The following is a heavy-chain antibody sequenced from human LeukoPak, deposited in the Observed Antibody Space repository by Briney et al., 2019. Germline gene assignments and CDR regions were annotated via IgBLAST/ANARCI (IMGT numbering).Heavy chain of an antibody. CDR3: XXXXXXXISGGVRSAFDI. Sequence: SETLSLTCAVSGGSISSNSYYWGWIRQPPGKGLEWIGIIYSSGTTYYKSSLKSRVTISIDPSKNQFSLSLSSVTASDTAVYHXXXXXXXXISGGVRSAFDIWGLGTMVTVSS. D-gene: IGHD3-3*01. J-gene: IGHJ3*02. CDR1: GGSISSNSYY. CDR2: IYSSGTT. V-gene: IGHV4-39*01.